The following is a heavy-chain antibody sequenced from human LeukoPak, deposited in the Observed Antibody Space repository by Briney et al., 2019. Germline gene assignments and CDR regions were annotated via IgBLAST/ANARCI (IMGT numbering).Heavy chain of an antibody. V-gene: IGHV4-34*01. D-gene: IGHD6-13*01. Sequence: PSETLSLTCAVYGGSFSGYYWSWLRQPPGKGLEWIGEINHSGSTNYNPSLKSRLTISVDTSKNQFSLKLSSVTAADTAVYYCARHEAAALSSLDYWGQGTLVTVSS. CDR2: INHSGST. CDR1: GGSFSGYY. J-gene: IGHJ4*02. CDR3: ARHEAAALSSLDY.